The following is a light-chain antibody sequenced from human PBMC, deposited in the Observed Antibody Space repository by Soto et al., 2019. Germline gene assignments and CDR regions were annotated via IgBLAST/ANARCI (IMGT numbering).Light chain of an antibody. CDR2: EVS. CDR1: SIDIAPYNY. V-gene: IGLV2-14*01. J-gene: IGLJ1*01. CDR3: SSYTSSANCV. Sequence: QSALTQPASVSGSPGRSLTISCTGTSIDIAPYNYVSWYQQHPGKAPKLIIYEVSYRPSGISNRFSGSQSGNTASLTISGLQAEDEADYYCSSYTSSANCVCGTGTKVTVL.